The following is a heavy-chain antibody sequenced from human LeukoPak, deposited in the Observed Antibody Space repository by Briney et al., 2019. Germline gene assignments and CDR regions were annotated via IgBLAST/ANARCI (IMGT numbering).Heavy chain of an antibody. CDR3: ARHRPDSVLLMYGSGGMDV. J-gene: IGHJ6*02. CDR1: GFSFRSYW. D-gene: IGHD2-8*01. V-gene: IGHV5-51*01. Sequence: KSGESLKISCQGSGFSFRSYWISWVRQMPGRGLEWMGIIYPSDSDTRYSPSFQGQVTISVDKSSSTAYLQWSSLKASDTAMYYCARHRPDSVLLMYGSGGMDVWGQGTTVTVSS. CDR2: IYPSDSDT.